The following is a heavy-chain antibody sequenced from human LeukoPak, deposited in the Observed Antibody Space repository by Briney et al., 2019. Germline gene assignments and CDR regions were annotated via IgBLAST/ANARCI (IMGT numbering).Heavy chain of an antibody. CDR3: ARGGNWGPDY. V-gene: IGHV4-34*01. CDR2: INHSGST. D-gene: IGHD7-27*01. CDR1: GGSFSGYY. Sequence: SETLSLTCAVYGGSFSGYYWSWIRQPPGRGLEWIGEINHSGSTNYNPSLKSRVTISVDTSKNQSSLKLSSVTAADTAVYYCARGGNWGPDYWGQGTLVTVSS. J-gene: IGHJ4*02.